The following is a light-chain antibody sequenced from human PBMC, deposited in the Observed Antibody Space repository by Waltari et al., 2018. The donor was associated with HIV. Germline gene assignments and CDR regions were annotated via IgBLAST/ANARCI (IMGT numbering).Light chain of an antibody. CDR1: NIGRKR. CDR2: LNN. Sequence: SYVLTQPPSVSVAPGKTARITCGGNNIGRKRVHWYQQKPGQAPVLVIYLNNDRPSGIPERFSGSNSGNTATLTISRVEAGDEANYYCQVWDSGVLFGGGTKLTVL. V-gene: IGLV3-21*04. CDR3: QVWDSGVL. J-gene: IGLJ2*01.